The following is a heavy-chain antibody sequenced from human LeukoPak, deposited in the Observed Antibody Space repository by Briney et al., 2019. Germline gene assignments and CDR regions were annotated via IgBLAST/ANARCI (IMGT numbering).Heavy chain of an antibody. CDR3: ASGDSGYYFDY. D-gene: IGHD3-10*01. Sequence: GASVKVSCKASGGTFSSYAISWVRQAPGQGLEWMGGIIPIFGTANYAQKFQGRVTITADESTSTAYMELSSLRSGDTAVYYCASGDSGYYFDYWGQGTLVTVSS. J-gene: IGHJ4*02. CDR2: IIPIFGTA. CDR1: GGTFSSYA. V-gene: IGHV1-69*13.